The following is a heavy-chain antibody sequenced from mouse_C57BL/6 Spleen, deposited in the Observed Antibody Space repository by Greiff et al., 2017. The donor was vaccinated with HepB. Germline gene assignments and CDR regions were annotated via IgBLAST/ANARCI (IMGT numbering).Heavy chain of an antibody. Sequence: QVQLKESGPELVKPGASVKISCKASGYSFTSYYIHWVKQRPGQGLEWIGWIYPGSGNTKYNEKFKGKATLTADTSSSTAYMQLSSLTSEDSAVYYCANWGFAYWGQGTLVTVSA. CDR3: ANWGFAY. CDR1: GYSFTSYY. CDR2: IYPGSGNT. J-gene: IGHJ3*01. V-gene: IGHV1-66*01. D-gene: IGHD4-1*01.